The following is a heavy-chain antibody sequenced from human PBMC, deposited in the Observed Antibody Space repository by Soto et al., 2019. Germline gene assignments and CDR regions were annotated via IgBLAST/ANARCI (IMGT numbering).Heavy chain of an antibody. CDR3: ARDKMVVAATFYYYYGMDV. CDR1: GGSISSGGYY. CDR2: IYYSGST. Sequence: SETLSLTCTVSGGSISSGGYYWSWIRQHPGKGLEWIGYIYYSGSTYYNPSLKSRVTISVDTSKNQFSLKLSSVTAADTAVYYCARDKMVVAATFYYYYGMDVWGQGTTVTSP. V-gene: IGHV4-31*03. D-gene: IGHD2-15*01. J-gene: IGHJ6*02.